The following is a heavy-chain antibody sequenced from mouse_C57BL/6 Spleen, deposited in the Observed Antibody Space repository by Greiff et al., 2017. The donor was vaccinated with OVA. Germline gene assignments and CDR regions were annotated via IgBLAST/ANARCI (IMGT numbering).Heavy chain of an antibody. Sequence: EVKLMESGPGLVKPSQTVFLTCTVTGISITTGNYRWSWIRQFPGNKLEWIGYIYYSGTITYNPSLTSRTTITRDTPKNQFFLEMNSLTAEDTATYYCARELGRGGYFDVWGTGTTVTVSS. CDR2: IYYSGTI. D-gene: IGHD4-1*01. CDR1: GISITTGNYR. V-gene: IGHV3-5*01. CDR3: ARELGRGGYFDV. J-gene: IGHJ1*03.